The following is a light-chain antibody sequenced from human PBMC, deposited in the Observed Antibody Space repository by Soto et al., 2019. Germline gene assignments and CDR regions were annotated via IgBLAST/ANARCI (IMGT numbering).Light chain of an antibody. Sequence: IQMTQSPCSLSASLGDRVTITCLASQVIGSSFIGWYQQKPGKAPNLLIYDASKLRSGVPSRFSGSGSGTDLTLTISSLQPEDFATYYCLQDDNYPLTFGGGTKVDIK. CDR3: LQDDNYPLT. J-gene: IGKJ4*01. CDR1: QVIGSS. CDR2: DAS. V-gene: IGKV1-6*01.